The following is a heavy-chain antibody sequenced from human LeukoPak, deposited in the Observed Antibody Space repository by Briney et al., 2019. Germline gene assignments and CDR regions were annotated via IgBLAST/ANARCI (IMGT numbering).Heavy chain of an antibody. CDR2: ISTSSAYI. CDR1: GFTFSTYS. J-gene: IGHJ5*02. V-gene: IGHV3-21*04. D-gene: IGHD2-2*01. CDR3: AKGGYCSSTSCYVGWFDP. Sequence: GGSLRLSCAASGFTFSTYSMNWVRQAPGKGLEWVSSISTSSAYIYYADSVKGRFTISRDNAKNSLYLQMNSLRAEDTAVYYCAKGGYCSSTSCYVGWFDPWGQGTLVTVSS.